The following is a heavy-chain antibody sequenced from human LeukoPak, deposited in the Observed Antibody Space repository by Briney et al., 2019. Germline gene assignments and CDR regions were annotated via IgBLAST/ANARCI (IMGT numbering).Heavy chain of an antibody. Sequence: ASETLSLTCAVYGGSFSGYYWSWIRQPPGKGLEWIGEINHSGSTNYNPSLRSRVTISVDTSKNQFSLKLSSVTAADTAVYYCAGRGYSYGYNYWGQGTLVTVSS. D-gene: IGHD5-18*01. V-gene: IGHV4-34*01. CDR2: INHSGST. CDR1: GGSFSGYY. CDR3: AGRGYSYGYNY. J-gene: IGHJ4*02.